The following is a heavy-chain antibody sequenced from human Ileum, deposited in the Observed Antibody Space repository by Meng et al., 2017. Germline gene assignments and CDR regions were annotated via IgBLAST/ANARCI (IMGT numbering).Heavy chain of an antibody. V-gene: IGHV1-2*02. D-gene: IGHD2-8*01. CDR1: GYTFTGYY. CDR2: FNPNTGDT. J-gene: IGHJ4*02. Sequence: QVQLGKAGAEVKKPGASVGVSCKASGYTFTGYYIHWVRQAPGQGLEWMAWFNPNTGDTNYAQNFQGRVTVTGDTSISTVYMDLNRLTSDDTAVYYCARDLTNEASSDSWGQGTLVTVSS. CDR3: ARDLTNEASSDS.